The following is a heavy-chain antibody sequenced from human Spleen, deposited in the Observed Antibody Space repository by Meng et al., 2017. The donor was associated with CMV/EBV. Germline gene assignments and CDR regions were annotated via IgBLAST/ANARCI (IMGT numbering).Heavy chain of an antibody. D-gene: IGHD2-2*01. CDR3: AREGYPGYCSSTSCYPSYYYYYGMDV. J-gene: IGHJ6*02. CDR2: IKQDGSEK. V-gene: IGHV3-7*01. Sequence: GESLKISCAASGFTFDDHGMTWVRQAPGKGLEWVANIKQDGSEKYYVDSVKGRFTISRDNAKNSLYLQMNSLRAEDTAVYYCAREGYPGYCSSTSCYPSYYYYYGMDVWGQGTTVTVSS. CDR1: GFTFDDHG.